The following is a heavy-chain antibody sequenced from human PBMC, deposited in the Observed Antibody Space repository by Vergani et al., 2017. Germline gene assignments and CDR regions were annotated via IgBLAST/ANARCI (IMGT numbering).Heavy chain of an antibody. CDR3: ARXYYDILTGTNWFDP. Sequence: QVQLQESGPGLVKPSETLSLTCAVSGYSISSGYYWGWIRQPPGKGLEWIGSIYYSGSTYYNPSLKSRVTISVDTSKNQFSLKLSSVTAADTAVYYCARXYYDILTGTNWFDPWGQGTLVTVSS. CDR2: IYYSGST. J-gene: IGHJ5*02. D-gene: IGHD3-9*01. V-gene: IGHV4-38-2*01. CDR1: GYSISSGYY.